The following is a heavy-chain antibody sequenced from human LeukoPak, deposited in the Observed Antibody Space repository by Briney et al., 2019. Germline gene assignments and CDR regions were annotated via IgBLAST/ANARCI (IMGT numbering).Heavy chain of an antibody. J-gene: IGHJ4*02. V-gene: IGHV1-8*02. CDR1: GYTFSSYD. D-gene: IGHD6-6*01. CDR2: MNPNSGNT. Sequence: ASVKVSCKASGYTFSSYDINWVRQATGQGLKWMGWMNPNSGNTAYAQKFQGRVTMSRDTSISTAYMELSSLRSEDTAVYYCARLPKYSRPLDYWGQGTLVTVSS. CDR3: ARLPKYSRPLDY.